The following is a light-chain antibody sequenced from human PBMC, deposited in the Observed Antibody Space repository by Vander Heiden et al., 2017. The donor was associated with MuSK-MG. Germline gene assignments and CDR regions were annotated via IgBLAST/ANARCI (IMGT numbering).Light chain of an antibody. CDR1: QSVSSN. CDR2: HAS. V-gene: IGKV3-11*01. Sequence: EIVLTQSPATLSLSPGERATLPCRASQSVSSNLAWYQHKPGQAPRLVIYHASNRAAGIPVRFSGSGSGTDFTLTISSLEPEDFAVYYCQQRYNWHCTFGQGTRVD. J-gene: IGKJ3*01. CDR3: QQRYNWHCT.